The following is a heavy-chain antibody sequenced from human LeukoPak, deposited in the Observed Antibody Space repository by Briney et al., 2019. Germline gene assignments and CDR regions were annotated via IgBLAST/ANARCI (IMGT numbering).Heavy chain of an antibody. J-gene: IGHJ4*02. CDR3: ARGFTAAAEFDY. CDR1: GFTFSNYG. CDR2: IWYDGSNK. V-gene: IGHV3-33*01. D-gene: IGHD6-13*01. Sequence: GGSLRLSCAASGFTFSNYGMHWVRQAPGKGLEWVAVIWYDGSNKYYADSVKGRFTISRDNSKNTLYLQMNSLRAEDTAVYYCARGFTAAAEFDYWGQGTLVTVSS.